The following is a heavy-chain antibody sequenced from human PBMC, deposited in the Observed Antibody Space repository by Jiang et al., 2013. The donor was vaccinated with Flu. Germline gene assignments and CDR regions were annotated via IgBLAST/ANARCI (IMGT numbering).Heavy chain of an antibody. CDR3: ARDLGLEYHRDRGYYYYGMDV. Sequence: QSGSELKKPGASVKVSCKASGYTFTSYAMNWVRQAPGQGLEWMGWINTNTGNPTYAQGFTGRFVFSLDTSVSTAYLQISSLKAEDTAVYYCARDLGLEYHRDRGYYYYGMDVWGPRDHGH. CDR2: INTNTGNP. CDR1: GYTFTSYA. V-gene: IGHV7-4-1*02. J-gene: IGHJ6*01. D-gene: IGHD2-2*01.